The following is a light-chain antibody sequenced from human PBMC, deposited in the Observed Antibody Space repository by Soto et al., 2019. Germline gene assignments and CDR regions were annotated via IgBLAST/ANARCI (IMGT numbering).Light chain of an antibody. V-gene: IGKV1-5*01. J-gene: IGKJ2*01. CDR1: QSVTNW. Sequence: DIQMTQSPSTLSASVGDRVIITCRASQSVTNWLAWYQQKPGKAPNLLIYDASRLQDGIPSRFSGSGSGTEFTLTISSLQPDDFATYYCQEYATYPYTFGQGTKLEIK. CDR3: QEYATYPYT. CDR2: DAS.